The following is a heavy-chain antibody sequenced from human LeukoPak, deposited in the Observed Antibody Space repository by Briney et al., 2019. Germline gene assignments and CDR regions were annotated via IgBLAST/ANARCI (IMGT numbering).Heavy chain of an antibody. CDR1: GGSISSSGNY. V-gene: IGHV4-39*01. J-gene: IGHJ5*02. D-gene: IGHD6-19*01. Sequence: SEILSLTCTVSGGSISSSGNYWGWIRQPPGKGLEWIGTIYYSGPTYYNPSLKSRVTISVDTSKNQFSLKVSSVTAADTAVYFCARLIVGDSSGPWGQGTLVTVSS. CDR2: IYYSGPT. CDR3: ARLIVGDSSGP.